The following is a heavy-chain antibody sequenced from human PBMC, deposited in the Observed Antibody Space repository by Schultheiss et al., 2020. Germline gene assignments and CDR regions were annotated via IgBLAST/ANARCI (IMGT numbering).Heavy chain of an antibody. CDR2: MNPNSGNT. D-gene: IGHD1-26*01. V-gene: IGHV1-8*02. Sequence: ASVKVSCKASGYTFTGYYMHWVRQAPGKGLEWMGWMNPNSGNTGYAQKFQGRVTMTRNTSISTAYMELSSLRSEDTAVYYCARSPFRREPLDWGQGTLVTVSS. CDR3: ARSPFRREPLD. J-gene: IGHJ4*02. CDR1: GYTFTGYY.